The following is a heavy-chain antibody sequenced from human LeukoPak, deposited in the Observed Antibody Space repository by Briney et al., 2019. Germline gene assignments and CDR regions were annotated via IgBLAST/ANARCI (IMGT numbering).Heavy chain of an antibody. J-gene: IGHJ4*02. CDR1: GFTFSSYE. CDR3: ARGLDDYVWGSYRYPAYYFDY. Sequence: GGSLRLSCAASGFTFSSYEMNWVRQAPGKGLEWVSYISSSGSTIYYADSVKGRFTISRDNAKNSLYLQMNSLRAGDTAVYYCARGLDDYVWGSYRYPAYYFDYWGQGTLVTVSS. CDR2: ISSSGSTI. V-gene: IGHV3-48*03. D-gene: IGHD3-16*02.